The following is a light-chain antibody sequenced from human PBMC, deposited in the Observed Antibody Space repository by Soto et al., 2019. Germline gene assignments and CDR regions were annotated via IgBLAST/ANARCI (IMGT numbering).Light chain of an antibody. CDR1: SSDVCGYNY. CDR2: DVS. Sequence: QSALTQPASVSGSPGQSITISCTGTSSDVCGYNYVSWYQQHPGKAPKFMIYDVSNRPSGVSNRFSGSKSGNTASLTISGLQAEDEADYYCCSYTTSNTRQIVFGTGTKVNVL. J-gene: IGLJ1*01. V-gene: IGLV2-14*01. CDR3: CSYTTSNTRQIV.